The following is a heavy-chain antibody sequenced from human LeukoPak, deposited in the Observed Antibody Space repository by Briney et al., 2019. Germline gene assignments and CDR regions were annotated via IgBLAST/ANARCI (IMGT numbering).Heavy chain of an antibody. CDR2: FDPEDGET. V-gene: IGHV1-24*01. CDR1: GYTLTELS. D-gene: IGHD2-15*01. CDR3: ARRRGYCSDGSCYGFDY. J-gene: IGHJ4*02. Sequence: ASVKVSCKVSGYTLTELSMHWVRQAPGKGLEWMGGFDPEDGETIYAQKSQGRVTMTEDTSTDTAYMELSSLRSEDTAVYYCARRRGYCSDGSCYGFDYWGQGILVTVSS.